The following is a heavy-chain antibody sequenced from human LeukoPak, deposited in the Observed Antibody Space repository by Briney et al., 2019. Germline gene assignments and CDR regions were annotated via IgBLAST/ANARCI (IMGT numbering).Heavy chain of an antibody. CDR2: IYPGDSDI. D-gene: IGHD6-13*01. J-gene: IGHJ5*02. CDR3: AISTVAAANGGWFDP. CDR1: GYSFTMYW. V-gene: IGHV5-51*01. Sequence: GESLKISCKGFGYSFTMYWIGWVRQMPGKGLEWMGTIYPGDSDIRYSPSFQGQVTISVDKSISTAYLQWSSLKASDTAMYYCAISTVAAANGGWFDPWGQGTLVTVSS.